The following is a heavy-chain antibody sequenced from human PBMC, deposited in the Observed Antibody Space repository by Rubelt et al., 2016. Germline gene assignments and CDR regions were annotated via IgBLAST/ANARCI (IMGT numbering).Heavy chain of an antibody. D-gene: IGHD4-17*01. CDR1: GGSISGYY. CDR3: ARGDPDRGSRTVTLDY. Sequence: ESGPGLVKPSETLSLTCTVSGGSISGYYWSWIRQPAGKGLEWIGRIYTSGSTNYNPSLKSRVTMSVDTSKNQFSLKLSSVTAADTAVYYCARGDPDRGSRTVTLDYWGQGTLVTVSS. V-gene: IGHV4-4*07. CDR2: IYTSGST. J-gene: IGHJ4*02.